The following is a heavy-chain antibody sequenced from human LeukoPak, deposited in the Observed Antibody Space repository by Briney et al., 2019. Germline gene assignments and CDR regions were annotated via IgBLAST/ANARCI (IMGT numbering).Heavy chain of an antibody. V-gene: IGHV4-34*01. D-gene: IGHD3-22*01. CDR1: GGSFSGYY. J-gene: IGHJ4*02. CDR2: INHSGST. CDR3: ARGKSSGYFPFDY. Sequence: SETLSLTCAVYGGSFSGYYWSWIRQPPGKGLEWIGEINHSGSTNYNPSLKGRVTISVDTSKNQFSLKLSSVTAADTAAYYCARGKSSGYFPFDYWGQGTLVTVSS.